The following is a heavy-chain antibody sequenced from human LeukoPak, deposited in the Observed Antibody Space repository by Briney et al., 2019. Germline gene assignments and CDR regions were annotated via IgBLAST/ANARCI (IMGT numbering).Heavy chain of an antibody. CDR3: AKVYSSVWTHIGHFDY. V-gene: IGHV3-23*01. CDR2: ISSSGGST. J-gene: IGHJ4*02. D-gene: IGHD6-19*01. Sequence: GGSLRVSCAASGFTFSNYAMSWVRRAPGKGLEWVSGISSSGGSTFYTDSVKGRFTISRDNSKNTLYLQMNSLRAEDTAVYYCAKVYSSVWTHIGHFDYWGQGTLVTVSS. CDR1: GFTFSNYA.